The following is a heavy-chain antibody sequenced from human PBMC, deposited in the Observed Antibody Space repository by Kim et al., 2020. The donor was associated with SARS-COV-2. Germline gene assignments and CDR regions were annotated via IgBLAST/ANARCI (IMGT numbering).Heavy chain of an antibody. D-gene: IGHD3-3*01. V-gene: IGHV3-23*01. CDR3: AKDPRLEWLSIYYFDY. J-gene: IGHJ4*02. Sequence: VKGRLTMSRDKSKNTLYLQMSSLRAEDTAVYYCAKDPRLEWLSIYYFDYWGQGTLVTVSS.